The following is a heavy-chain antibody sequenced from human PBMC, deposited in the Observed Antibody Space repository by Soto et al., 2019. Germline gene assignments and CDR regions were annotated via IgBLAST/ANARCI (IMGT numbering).Heavy chain of an antibody. V-gene: IGHV3-48*01. CDR2: ISSTTNSI. D-gene: IGHD2-21*02. CDR1: GLTLSRHS. J-gene: IGHJ4*02. CDR3: ARGVSGDCALDS. Sequence: EVQLVESGGGLVQPGESLRLSCVASGLTLSRHSMNWVRQAPGKGLEWVSYISSTTNSIHYADSVKGRFTVSRDNADNSSYLQINSLRVEDTAVHYYARGVSGDCALDSWGQGTLVTVTS.